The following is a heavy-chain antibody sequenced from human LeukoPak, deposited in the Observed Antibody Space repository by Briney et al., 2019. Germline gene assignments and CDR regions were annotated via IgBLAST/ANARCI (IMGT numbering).Heavy chain of an antibody. CDR3: ARDFQGYYYYGMDV. J-gene: IGHJ6*02. Sequence: ASVKVSCKASGYTFTSYYMHWVRRAPGQGLDWVGIINPSAGNTTYAQKFQGRVTMTRDTSTSTVYMELSSLRSEDTAVYYCARDFQGYYYYGMDVWGQGTTVTVS. CDR1: GYTFTSYY. CDR2: INPSAGNT. V-gene: IGHV1-46*01.